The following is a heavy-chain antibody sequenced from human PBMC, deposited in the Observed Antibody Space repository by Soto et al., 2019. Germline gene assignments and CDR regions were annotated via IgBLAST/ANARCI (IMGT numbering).Heavy chain of an antibody. J-gene: IGHJ3*02. D-gene: IGHD1-26*01. CDR3: ARVTRGSYSAFDI. CDR1: GFTFSSYA. CDR2: ISYDGSNK. Sequence: GGSLRLSCAASGFTFSSYAMHWVRQAPGKGLEWVAVISYDGSNKYYADSVKGRFTISRDNSKNTLYLQMNSLRAEDTAVYYCARVTRGSYSAFDIWGQGTMVT. V-gene: IGHV3-30-3*01.